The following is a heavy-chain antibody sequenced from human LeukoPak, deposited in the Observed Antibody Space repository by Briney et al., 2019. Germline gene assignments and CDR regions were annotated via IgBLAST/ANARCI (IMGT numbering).Heavy chain of an antibody. Sequence: SQTLSLTCTVSGGSISSGGYYWSWIREPPGKGLEWIGYIYHSGSTSYNPSLKSRVTISVDRSKNQFSLKLSSVTAADTAVYYCARERYSSGWYGDYWGQGTLVTVSS. V-gene: IGHV4-30-2*01. CDR2: IYHSGST. D-gene: IGHD6-19*01. CDR3: ARERYSSGWYGDY. J-gene: IGHJ4*02. CDR1: GGSISSGGYY.